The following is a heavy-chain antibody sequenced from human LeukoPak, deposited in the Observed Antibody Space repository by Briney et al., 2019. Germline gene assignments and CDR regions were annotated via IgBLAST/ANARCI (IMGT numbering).Heavy chain of an antibody. CDR2: TSSSDAGT. D-gene: IGHD3-22*01. Sequence: GGSLRLSCAASGFTLSTYAMSWVRQTPGKGLEWVAATSSSDAGTYHADSVKGRFTIDRDNSKNTVYLQMNSLRPDDTAIYFCARQEARDYYYEGLDYWGQGNLVTVSS. CDR1: GFTLSTYA. CDR3: ARQEARDYYYEGLDY. J-gene: IGHJ4*02. V-gene: IGHV3-23*01.